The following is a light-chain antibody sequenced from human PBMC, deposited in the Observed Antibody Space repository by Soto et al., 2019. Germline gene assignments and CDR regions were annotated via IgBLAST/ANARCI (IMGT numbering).Light chain of an antibody. V-gene: IGLV2-11*01. J-gene: IGLJ2*01. CDR1: SSDVGGYNY. Sequence: QSALTQPRSVSGSPGQSVTISCTGTSSDVGGYNYVSWYQQHPGKAPKLMIYDVSKRPSGVPDRFSGSKSGNTASLTISGLRAEDEADYYCCSYAGSFGGGTKLTVL. CDR3: CSYAGS. CDR2: DVS.